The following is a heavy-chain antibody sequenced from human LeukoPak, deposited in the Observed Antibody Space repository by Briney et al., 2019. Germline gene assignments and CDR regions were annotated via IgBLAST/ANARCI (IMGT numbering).Heavy chain of an antibody. CDR1: GFTFSDSA. D-gene: IGHD4/OR15-4a*01. V-gene: IGHV3-73*01. CDR3: TRHHIGATPFDY. J-gene: IGHJ4*02. CDR2: IRSKPNSYAT. Sequence: GGSLRLSCAASGFTFSDSAFRWVRQASGKGLEWVGRIRSKPNSYATAYTASVKGRFTISRGDSKNTAYLQMNSLNTEDTAMYYCTRHHIGATPFDYWGQGTLVTVSS.